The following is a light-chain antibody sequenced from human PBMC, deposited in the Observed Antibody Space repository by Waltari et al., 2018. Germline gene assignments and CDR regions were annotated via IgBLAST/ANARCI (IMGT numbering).Light chain of an antibody. CDR2: LTS. Sequence: DIQMTQSPSSLSASVGDRVTITCRASQGISNSLAWYQQKPGKAPKLLLYLTSRLESGVPSRFSGRGSGTDYTLTISSLQPEDFATYYCQQHYSSLWTFGQGTKVEIK. V-gene: IGKV1-NL1*01. CDR3: QQHYSSLWT. CDR1: QGISNS. J-gene: IGKJ1*01.